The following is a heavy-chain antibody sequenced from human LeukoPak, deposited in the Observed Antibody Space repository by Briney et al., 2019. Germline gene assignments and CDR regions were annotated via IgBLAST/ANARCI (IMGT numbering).Heavy chain of an antibody. D-gene: IGHD3-3*01. V-gene: IGHV3-23*01. Sequence: GGSLRLSCAASGFTFSSYAMSWVRQAPGKGLEWVSAISGSGGSTYYADSVKGRFTISRDNSKNTLYLQMNSLGAEDTAVYYCAKASTYYDFWSGYSHWFDPWGQGTLVTVSS. J-gene: IGHJ5*02. CDR3: AKASTYYDFWSGYSHWFDP. CDR1: GFTFSSYA. CDR2: ISGSGGST.